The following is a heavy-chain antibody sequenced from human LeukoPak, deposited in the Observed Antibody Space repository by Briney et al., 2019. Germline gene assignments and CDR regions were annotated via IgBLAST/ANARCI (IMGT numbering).Heavy chain of an antibody. V-gene: IGHV3-9*01. CDR2: ISWNSGSI. CDR3: AKDSSGYSAYFDY. J-gene: IGHJ4*02. CDR1: GFTIDDYA. D-gene: IGHD3-22*01. Sequence: AGGSLRPSCAASGFTIDDYAMHWVRQAPGKGLEWVSGISWNSGSIGHADSVKGRFTISRDSAKKSLYLQMNSLRAEDTAIYYCAKDSSGYSAYFDYWGQGTLVTAAS.